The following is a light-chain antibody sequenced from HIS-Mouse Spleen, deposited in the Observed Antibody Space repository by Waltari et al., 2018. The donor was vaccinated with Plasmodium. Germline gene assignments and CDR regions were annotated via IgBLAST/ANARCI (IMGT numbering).Light chain of an antibody. CDR2: KDR. CDR3: QSADSSGTPNWV. CDR1: ALPKHY. Sequence: SYELNQPPSVSVSPGQTPRITCSGDALPKHYAYWYQQKPGQAPALVIYKDRERPSGIPERFSGSSSGTTVTLTISGVQAEDEADYYCQSADSSGTPNWVFGGGTKLTVL. J-gene: IGLJ3*02. V-gene: IGLV3-25*03.